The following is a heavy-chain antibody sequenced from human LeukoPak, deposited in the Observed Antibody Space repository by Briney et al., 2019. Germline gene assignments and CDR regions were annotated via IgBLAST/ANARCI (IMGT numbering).Heavy chain of an antibody. V-gene: IGHV4-59*01. CDR3: ASLVGATKPFDY. CDR2: IYYSGST. Sequence: PSETLSLTYTFSVGSISSYYGSWIRQPPGKGLEWSGYIYYSGSTNYNPSLKSRVTISVDTSKNQFSLKLSSVTAADTAVYYCASLVGATKPFDYWGQGTLVTVSS. D-gene: IGHD1-26*01. CDR1: VGSISSYY. J-gene: IGHJ4*02.